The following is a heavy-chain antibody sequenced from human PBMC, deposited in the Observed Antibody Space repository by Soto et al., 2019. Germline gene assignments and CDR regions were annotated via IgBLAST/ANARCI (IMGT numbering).Heavy chain of an antibody. CDR3: AREGYDYVWGSYRPHYFDS. J-gene: IGHJ4*02. D-gene: IGHD3-16*02. CDR1: GGSFSGYY. CDR2: INHSGST. V-gene: IGHV4-34*01. Sequence: QVQLQQWGAGLLKPSETLSLTCAVYGGSFSGYYWSWIRQPPGKGLEWIGEINHSGSTNYNPSLKSRVTISVDTSKNQFSLKLSSVTAADTAVYYCAREGYDYVWGSYRPHYFDSWGQGTLVTVSS.